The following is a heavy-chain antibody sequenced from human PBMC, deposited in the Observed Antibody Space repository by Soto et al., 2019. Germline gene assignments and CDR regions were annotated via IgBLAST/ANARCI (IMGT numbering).Heavy chain of an antibody. Sequence: QVHLQESGPGLVKPSETLSLTCAISGDSIGNFYWSWIRQPAGKGLESLGRLSASGRTNYSPSLHSRVTMSLDRSKNRFSLRLTSVSAADTAVYFCARGMGRYFDIWGRGTLVTVSS. CDR1: GDSIGNFY. CDR2: LSASGRT. D-gene: IGHD2-8*01. J-gene: IGHJ2*01. CDR3: ARGMGRYFDI. V-gene: IGHV4-4*07.